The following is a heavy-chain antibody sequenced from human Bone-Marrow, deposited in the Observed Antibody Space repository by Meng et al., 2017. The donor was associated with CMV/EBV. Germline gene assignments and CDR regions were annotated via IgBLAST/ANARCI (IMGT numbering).Heavy chain of an antibody. CDR3: STIGLGGSYSLDY. J-gene: IGHJ4*02. Sequence: GESLKISCATSGFTFSNARMSWVRQAPGKGLEWVGRIESKSGGGTADYGAPVKGRFTISRDDSKNALYLQIDSLKSEDTAMYYCSTIGLGGSYSLDYWGQGTLVTIYS. D-gene: IGHD1-26*01. V-gene: IGHV3-15*04. CDR2: IESKSGGGTA. CDR1: GFTFSNAR.